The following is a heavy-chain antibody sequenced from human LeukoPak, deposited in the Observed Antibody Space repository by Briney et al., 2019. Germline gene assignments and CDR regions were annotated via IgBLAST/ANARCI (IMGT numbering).Heavy chain of an antibody. CDR3: ASGPDYYDSSGYYSLGDAFDI. Sequence: ASVKVSCKSSGYTFPIYGLSWVRQPPGQGLEWMGWVSANSGNTKYAQKVQGRVTMTRDTSTSTVYMELSSLRSEDTAVYYCASGPDYYDSSGYYSLGDAFDIWGQGTMVTVSS. CDR1: GYTFPIYG. J-gene: IGHJ3*02. D-gene: IGHD3-22*01. CDR2: VSANSGNT. V-gene: IGHV1-18*01.